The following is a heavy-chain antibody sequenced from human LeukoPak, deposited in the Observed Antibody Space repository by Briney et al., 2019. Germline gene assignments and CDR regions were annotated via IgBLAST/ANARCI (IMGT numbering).Heavy chain of an antibody. CDR2: IYSGGSA. V-gene: IGHV3-66*01. J-gene: IGHJ3*02. D-gene: IGHD3-16*01. CDR3: ARVDPRGVLGSAFDI. Sequence: GGSLRLSCAASGFTVSDNYMSWVRQAPGKGLGRVSVIYSGGSAFYADSVKGRFTISRDISKNVLYLQMNSLRAADTAVYYCARVDPRGVLGSAFDIWGQGAMVTVSS. CDR1: GFTVSDNY.